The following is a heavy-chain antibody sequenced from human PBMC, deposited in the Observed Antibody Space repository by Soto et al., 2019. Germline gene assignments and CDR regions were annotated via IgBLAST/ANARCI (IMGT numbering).Heavy chain of an antibody. V-gene: IGHV1-46*01. Sequence: GASVKVSCKASGGTFSSYAISWVRQAPGQGLEWMGIINPSGGSTSYAQKFQGRVTMTRDTSTSTVYMELSSLRSEDTAVYYCARAGTVSPDYYYYYGMDVWGQGTTVTVSS. CDR1: GGTFSSYA. D-gene: IGHD4-4*01. CDR3: ARAGTVSPDYYYYYGMDV. J-gene: IGHJ6*02. CDR2: INPSGGST.